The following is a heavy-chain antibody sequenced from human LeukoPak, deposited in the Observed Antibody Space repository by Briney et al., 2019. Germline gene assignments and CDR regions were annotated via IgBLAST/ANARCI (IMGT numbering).Heavy chain of an antibody. CDR3: ARGSRTGWYYFDY. CDR2: IIPLLGTA. V-gene: IGHV1-69*06. Sequence: SVKVSCKASGGTFSSYAFSWVRQAPGQGLEWMGGIIPLLGTANYAQKFQGRVTITADTSSSTVYMELRSLRSDDTAVYYCARGSRTGWYYFDYWGQGTLVTVSS. CDR1: GGTFSSYA. D-gene: IGHD6-19*01. J-gene: IGHJ4*02.